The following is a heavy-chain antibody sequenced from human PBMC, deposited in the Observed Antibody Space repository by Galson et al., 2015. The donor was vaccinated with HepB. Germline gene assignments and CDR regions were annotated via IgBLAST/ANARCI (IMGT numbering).Heavy chain of an antibody. J-gene: IGHJ4*02. V-gene: IGHV3-15*01. Sequence: SLRLSCAASGFTFSNAWMSWVRQAPGKGLEWVGRIKSKTDGGTTDYAAPVKGRFTISRDDSKNTLYLQMNSLKTEDTAMYYYTTHQLMITFGGVRVDYWGQGTLVTVSS. CDR3: TTHQLMITFGGVRVDY. CDR1: GFTFSNAW. CDR2: IKSKTDGGTT. D-gene: IGHD3-16*01.